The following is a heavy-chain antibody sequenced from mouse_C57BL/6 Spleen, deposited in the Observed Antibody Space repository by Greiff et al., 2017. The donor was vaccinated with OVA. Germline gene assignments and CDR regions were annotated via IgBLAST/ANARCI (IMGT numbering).Heavy chain of an antibody. V-gene: IGHV5-15*01. CDR1: GFTFSDYG. D-gene: IGHD4-1*01. J-gene: IGHJ2*01. CDR3: ARVATNWDYFDY. Sequence: EVKVVESGGGLVQPGGSLKLSCAASGFTFSDYGMAWVRQAPRKGPEWVAFISNLAYSIYYADTVTGRFTISRENAKNTLYLEMSSLRSEDTAMYYCARVATNWDYFDYWGQGTTLTVSS. CDR2: ISNLAYSI.